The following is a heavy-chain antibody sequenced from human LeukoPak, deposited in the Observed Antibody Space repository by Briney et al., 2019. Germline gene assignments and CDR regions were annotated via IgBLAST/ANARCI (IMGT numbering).Heavy chain of an antibody. D-gene: IGHD6-19*01. CDR1: GFTFSSYA. Sequence: PGGSLRLSCAASGFTFSSYALSWVRQAPGKGLEWVSAISGSGGRTYYADSVTGRFTISRDNSKNTVYLQMNSLRAADTAVYYCARGRIAVALYYGMDVWGHGTTVTVFS. J-gene: IGHJ6*02. V-gene: IGHV3-23*01. CDR3: ARGRIAVALYYGMDV. CDR2: ISGSGGRT.